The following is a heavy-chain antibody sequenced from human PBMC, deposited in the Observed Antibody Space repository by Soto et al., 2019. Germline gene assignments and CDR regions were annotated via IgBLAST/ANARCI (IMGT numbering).Heavy chain of an antibody. Sequence: ASVKVSCKASGYTFTSYGISWVRQAPGQGLEWMGWISAYNGNTSYAQKLQGRVTMTTDTSTSTAYMELRSLRSDDTAVYYCAREGYYDFWSGSSLGYYYGMDVWGQGTTVTVSS. CDR3: AREGYYDFWSGSSLGYYYGMDV. CDR2: ISAYNGNT. J-gene: IGHJ6*02. D-gene: IGHD3-3*01. V-gene: IGHV1-18*04. CDR1: GYTFTSYG.